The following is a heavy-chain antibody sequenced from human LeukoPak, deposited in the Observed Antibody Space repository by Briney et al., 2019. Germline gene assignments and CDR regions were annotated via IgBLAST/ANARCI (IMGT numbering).Heavy chain of an antibody. J-gene: IGHJ4*02. CDR2: ISGNGGRT. D-gene: IGHD3-22*01. V-gene: IGHV3-23*01. CDR1: GFTFNSYA. CDR3: TRVMWDSSGYPIDY. Sequence: GGSLRLSCAASGFTFNSYAMSWVRQAPGKGLEWVSAISGNGGRTNYADSVKGRFTTSRDNSKNTLNLQMHRLRVEDTAVYYCTRVMWDSSGYPIDYWGQGSLVTVSS.